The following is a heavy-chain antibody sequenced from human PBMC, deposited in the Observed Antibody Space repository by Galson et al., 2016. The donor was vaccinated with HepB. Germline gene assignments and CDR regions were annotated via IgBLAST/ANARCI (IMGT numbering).Heavy chain of an antibody. CDR2: ISPYNGDT. Sequence: SVKVSCKASGYTFTSYGIGWVRQAPGQGLEWMGWISPYNGDTNYAQKLQGRVTVTTDTSASTAYMELRSLRSDDTAVYYCARGGGSAYYGMDVWGQGTTVTVSS. J-gene: IGHJ6*02. CDR1: GYTFTSYG. V-gene: IGHV1-18*01. CDR3: ARGGGSAYYGMDV. D-gene: IGHD1-26*01.